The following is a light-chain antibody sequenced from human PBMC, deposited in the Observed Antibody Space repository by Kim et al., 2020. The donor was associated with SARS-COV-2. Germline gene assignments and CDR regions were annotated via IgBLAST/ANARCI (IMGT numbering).Light chain of an antibody. CDR2: GTS. J-gene: IGKJ5*01. CDR1: QSVSSRY. Sequence: LSPGERATLSCRASQSVSSRYLAWYQQKPGQAPRLFNYGTSSRATGIPDRFSGSGSGTDFTLTISRLEPEDVAVYYCQQYGNLITFGQGTRLEIK. CDR3: QQYGNLIT. V-gene: IGKV3-20*01.